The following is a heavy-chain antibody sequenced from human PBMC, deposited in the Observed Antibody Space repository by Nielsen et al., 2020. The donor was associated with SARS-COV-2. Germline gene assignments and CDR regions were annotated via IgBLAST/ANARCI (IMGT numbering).Heavy chain of an antibody. V-gene: IGHV3-48*02. CDR2: ISSSSSTI. Sequence: GGSLRLSCAASGFTFSSYSMNWVRQAPGKGLEWVSYISSSSSTIYYADSVKGRFTISRDNAKNSLYLQMNSLRDEDTAVYYCARDSVPPYSSGWYIDYWGQGTLVTVSS. CDR3: ARDSVPPYSSGWYIDY. D-gene: IGHD6-19*01. J-gene: IGHJ4*02. CDR1: GFTFSSYS.